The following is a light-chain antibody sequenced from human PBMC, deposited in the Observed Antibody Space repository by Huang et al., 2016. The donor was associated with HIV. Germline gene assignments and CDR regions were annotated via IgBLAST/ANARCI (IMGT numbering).Light chain of an antibody. J-gene: IGKJ5*01. CDR1: QSISSN. V-gene: IGKV1-39*01. Sequence: DIQVTQSPSSLSASVGNRVTISCRAGQSISSNLNWYQQKPGQARNLLIFAASNLQSGVPSRFSGSGSGTNFTLTINSLQPEDFARYYCQESYSSLSITFGQGTRL. CDR3: QESYSSLSIT. CDR2: AAS.